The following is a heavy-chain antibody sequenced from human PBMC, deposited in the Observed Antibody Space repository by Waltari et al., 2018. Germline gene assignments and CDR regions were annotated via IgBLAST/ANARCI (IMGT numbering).Heavy chain of an antibody. Sequence: QVQLVQSGAEVKKPGASVKVSCKASGYTFTSYAMHWVRQAPGQRLEWMGWINAGNGNTKYSQKFQGRVTITRDTSASTAYMERSSLRSEDTAVYYCARSRIAAADPPGGYWGQGTLVTVSS. CDR1: GYTFTSYA. J-gene: IGHJ4*02. CDR2: INAGNGNT. CDR3: ARSRIAAADPPGGY. V-gene: IGHV1-3*01. D-gene: IGHD6-13*01.